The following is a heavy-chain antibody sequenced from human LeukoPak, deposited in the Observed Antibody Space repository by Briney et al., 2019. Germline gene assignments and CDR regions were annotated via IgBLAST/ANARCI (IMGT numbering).Heavy chain of an antibody. V-gene: IGHV1-46*01. J-gene: IGHJ4*02. D-gene: IGHD3-3*01. CDR2: INPRGGYT. CDR1: GYTFIAYY. Sequence: ASVKVSCKASGYTFIAYYMHWVRQAPGQGLEWMGVINPRGGYTNYAQQFQGRVTMTRDTSTRTAYMDLSSLTSEDTAVYYCARDRRELEISIFGVETDYWGQGTLVTVSS. CDR3: ARDRRELEISIFGVETDY.